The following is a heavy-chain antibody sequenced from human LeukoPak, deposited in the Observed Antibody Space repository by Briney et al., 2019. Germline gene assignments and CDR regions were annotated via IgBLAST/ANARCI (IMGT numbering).Heavy chain of an antibody. D-gene: IGHD2-2*01. CDR2: IKQDGSDK. CDR3: ARDSSYCSSTSCYEDYGMDV. CDR1: GFTFSSYW. J-gene: IGHJ6*02. V-gene: IGHV3-7*01. Sequence: GGSLRLSCAASGFTFSSYWMSWVRQAPGKGLEWVANIKQDGSDKYYVDSAKGRFTISRDNAKNSLYLQMNSLRAEDTAVYSCARDSSYCSSTSCYEDYGMDVWGHGTTVTVSS.